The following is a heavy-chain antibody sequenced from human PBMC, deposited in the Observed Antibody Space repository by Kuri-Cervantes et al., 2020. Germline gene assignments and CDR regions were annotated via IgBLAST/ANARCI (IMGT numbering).Heavy chain of an antibody. CDR1: GFTFSNYL. D-gene: IGHD3-10*01. J-gene: IGHJ3*02. Sequence: SQTLSLTCAASGFTFSNYLMSWIRQPPGRGLEWIGEINHSGSTNYNPSLKRRVTISVDTSKNQFSLKLSSVTAADTAVYYRARPRGYYGSGSYYLATCPWYAFDIWGQGTMVTVSS. V-gene: IGHV4-34*01. CDR2: INHSGST. CDR3: ARPRGYYGSGSYYLATCPWYAFDI.